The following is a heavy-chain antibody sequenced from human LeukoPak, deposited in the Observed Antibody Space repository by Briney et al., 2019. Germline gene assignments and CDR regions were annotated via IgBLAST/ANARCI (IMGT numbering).Heavy chain of an antibody. CDR1: GASMNKYY. CDR2: IHYGGNT. D-gene: IGHD3-3*01. J-gene: IGHJ6*03. Sequence: LSETLSLTCTVSGASMNKYYWSWIRQPPGKGLEWIGYIHYGGNTNYSPSLKSRLTISVDRSNNQFSLSLTSVTAADTAVYYRARRSDLWSGFRSDYCYMDVWGNGTTVIVSS. CDR3: ARRSDLWSGFRSDYCYMDV. V-gene: IGHV4-59*08.